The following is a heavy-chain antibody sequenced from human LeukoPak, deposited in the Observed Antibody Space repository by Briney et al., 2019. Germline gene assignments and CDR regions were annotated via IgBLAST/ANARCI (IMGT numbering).Heavy chain of an antibody. D-gene: IGHD3-10*01. V-gene: IGHV1-2*02. CDR2: INPNSGGT. Sequence: GASVKASCKASGYTFTGYYMHWVRQAPGQGLEWMGWINPNSGGTNYAQKFQGRVTMTRDTSISTAYMELSRLRSDDTAVYYCAREGGLYYYGSGSYYFPQGLDYWGQGTLVTVSS. CDR3: AREGGLYYYGSGSYYFPQGLDY. J-gene: IGHJ4*02. CDR1: GYTFTGYY.